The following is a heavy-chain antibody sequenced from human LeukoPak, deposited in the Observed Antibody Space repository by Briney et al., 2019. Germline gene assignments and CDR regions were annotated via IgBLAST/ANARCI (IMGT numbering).Heavy chain of an antibody. J-gene: IGHJ3*02. D-gene: IGHD3-10*01. CDR2: INHSGST. CDR1: GGSFSGYY. CDR3: ARDYYGSGSYYVRHAFDI. V-gene: IGHV4-34*01. Sequence: SETLSLTCAVYGGSFSGYYWSWIRQPPGKGLEWIGEINHSGSTNYNPSLKSRVTISVDTSKNQFSLKLSSVTAADTAVYYCARDYYGSGSYYVRHAFDIWGQGTMVTVSS.